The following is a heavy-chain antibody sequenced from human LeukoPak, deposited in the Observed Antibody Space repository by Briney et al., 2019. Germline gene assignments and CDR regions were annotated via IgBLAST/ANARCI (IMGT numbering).Heavy chain of an antibody. CDR3: ARGDSSGYGPDH. CDR2: ISSSSSTI. V-gene: IGHV3-11*04. CDR1: GFTFSDYY. D-gene: IGHD3-22*01. Sequence: GGSLRLSCAASGFTFSDYYMSWIRQAPGKGLEWVSYISSSSSTIYYADSVKGRFTISRDKAKNSLYLQMNSLRDEDTAVFYCARGDSSGYGPDHWGQGTLVSVSS. J-gene: IGHJ5*02.